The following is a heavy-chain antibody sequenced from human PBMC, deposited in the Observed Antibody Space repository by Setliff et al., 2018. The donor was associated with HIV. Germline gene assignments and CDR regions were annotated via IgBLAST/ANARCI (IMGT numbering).Heavy chain of an antibody. Sequence: PGGSLRLSCAVSGFTLSRYAMSWVRQAPGKGLEWVSGISSTGGTTYYADSVKGRFTISRDNSKNTVYLQMNSLRAEDTAEYYCAKELAASGLGYFDSWGRGILVTVSS. CDR3: AKELAASGLGYFDS. J-gene: IGHJ4*02. V-gene: IGHV3-23*01. CDR1: GFTLSRYA. D-gene: IGHD3-22*01. CDR2: ISSTGGTT.